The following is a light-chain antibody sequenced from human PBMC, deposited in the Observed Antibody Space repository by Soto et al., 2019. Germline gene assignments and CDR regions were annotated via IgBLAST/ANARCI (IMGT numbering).Light chain of an antibody. J-gene: IGKJ1*01. CDR2: GAS. V-gene: IGKV1-39*01. Sequence: DIQMTQSPSSLSASVGDRATITCRPSQSITTYLNWYQQRPGKAPRLLVYGASSLQSGAPSRFSGSGSGTDFTLTISSLQPDDFATYYCQQTYNTPWTFGQGTKVDVK. CDR1: QSITTY. CDR3: QQTYNTPWT.